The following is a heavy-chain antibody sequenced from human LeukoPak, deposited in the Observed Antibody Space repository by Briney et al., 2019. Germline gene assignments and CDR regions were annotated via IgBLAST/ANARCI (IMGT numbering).Heavy chain of an antibody. CDR1: GFTFSSYD. V-gene: IGHV3-13*01. CDR3: ATGSGWYPFDY. CDR2: IGTAGDT. J-gene: IGHJ4*02. D-gene: IGHD6-19*01. Sequence: PGGSLRLSCAASGFTFSSYDMHWVRQATGKGLEWVSAIGTAGDTYYPGSARGRFTISRENAKNSLYLQMNSLRAGDTAVYYCATGSGWYPFDYWGQGTLVTVSS.